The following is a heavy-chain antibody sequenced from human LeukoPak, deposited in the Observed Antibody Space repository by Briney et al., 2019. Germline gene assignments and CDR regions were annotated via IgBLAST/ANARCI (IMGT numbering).Heavy chain of an antibody. CDR3: AREPWYYYDSSGYYAIDY. D-gene: IGHD3-22*01. Sequence: SETLSLTCTVSGGPISSYYWSWIRQPAGKGLKWIGRISSSGSTNYNPSLKSRVTMSVDTSKNQFSLKLSSVTAADTAVYYCAREPWYYYDSSGYYAIDYWGQGTLVTVSS. CDR1: GGPISSYY. CDR2: ISSSGST. J-gene: IGHJ4*02. V-gene: IGHV4-4*07.